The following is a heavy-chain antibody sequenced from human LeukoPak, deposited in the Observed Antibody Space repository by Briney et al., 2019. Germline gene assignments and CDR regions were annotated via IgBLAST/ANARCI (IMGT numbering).Heavy chain of an antibody. CDR1: VYTFTGYY. J-gene: IGHJ4*02. Sequence: ASVNLSCKPSVYTFTGYYMHSVRQAPGPGLEWMGWVNPDSGGTNYAQKFQGRVTMTRDTSISTAYMELSSLRSEDTAVYYCARAGGYCGRISCPYYFDYWGQGSLVAVSS. CDR3: ARAGGYCGRISCPYYFDY. V-gene: IGHV1-2*02. CDR2: VNPDSGGT. D-gene: IGHD2-15*01.